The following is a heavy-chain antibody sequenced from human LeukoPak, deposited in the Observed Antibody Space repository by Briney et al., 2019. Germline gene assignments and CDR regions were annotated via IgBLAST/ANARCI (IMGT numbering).Heavy chain of an antibody. CDR2: ISYSGNT. J-gene: IGHJ5*02. V-gene: IGHV4-39*01. D-gene: IGHD2-2*01. Sequence: PSETLSLTCTVSSGSISSSNYYWGWIRQPPGKGLEWIGSISYSGNTYYNPSLKSRVTISVDTSKNQFSLKLSSVTAADTAVYYCARHVCGSSSCYSPPYNWFDPCGQGTLVTVSS. CDR1: SGSISSSNYY. CDR3: ARHVCGSSSCYSPPYNWFDP.